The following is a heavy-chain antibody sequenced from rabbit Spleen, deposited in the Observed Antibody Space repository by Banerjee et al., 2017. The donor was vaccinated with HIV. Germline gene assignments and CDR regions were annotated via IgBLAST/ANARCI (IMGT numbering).Heavy chain of an antibody. J-gene: IGHJ2*01. D-gene: IGHD5-1*01. V-gene: IGHV1S45*01. CDR2: VNTATGKP. Sequence: QEELEESGGGLVKPEGSLTLTCKASGFSFSDRDVMCWVRQAPGKGLEWIACVNTATGKPVYSTWAKGRFTMSTTASTTVTLQRTSMTAADTASYFCARNDVNAVDHWGPVTLATGS. CDR3: ARNDVNAVDH. CDR1: GFSFSDRDV.